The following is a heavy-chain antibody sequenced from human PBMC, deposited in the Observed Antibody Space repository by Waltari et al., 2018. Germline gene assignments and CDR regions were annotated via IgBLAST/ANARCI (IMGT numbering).Heavy chain of an antibody. CDR3: ARGPPFDI. CDR2: IYNSGST. Sequence: QVQLQESGPGLVTPSETLSLTCTVPGDSISSDYWSWIRQTPGKGLEWIAYIYNSGSTNYNPSLKSRVNIIVDTSKNQFSLKLRFVTAADSAVYYCARGPPFDIWGQGTMVTVSS. V-gene: IGHV4-59*01. CDR1: GDSISSDY. J-gene: IGHJ3*02.